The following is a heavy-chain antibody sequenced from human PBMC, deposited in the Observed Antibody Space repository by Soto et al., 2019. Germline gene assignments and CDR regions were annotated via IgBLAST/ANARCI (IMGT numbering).Heavy chain of an antibody. CDR3: AAEVDTAMPHYYYYGMDV. CDR2: FDPEDGET. CDR1: GYTLTELS. V-gene: IGHV1-24*01. Sequence: QVQLVQSGAEVKKPGASVKVSCKVSGYTLTELSMHWVRQAPGKGLEWMGGFDPEDGETIYAQKVQGRVTMTEDTSTDTAYMELSSLRSEDTAVYYCAAEVDTAMPHYYYYGMDVWGQGTTVTVSS. D-gene: IGHD5-18*01. J-gene: IGHJ6*02.